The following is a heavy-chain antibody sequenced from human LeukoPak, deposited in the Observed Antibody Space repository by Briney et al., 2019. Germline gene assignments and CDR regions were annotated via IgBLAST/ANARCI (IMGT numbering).Heavy chain of an antibody. Sequence: SETLSLTCTVSGGXISSYYWSWIRQPPGKGLEWIGYIYYSGSTNYNPSLKSRVTISVDTSKNQFSLKLSSVTAADTAVYYCARQSPYSSGWYYFDYWGQGTLVTVSS. V-gene: IGHV4-59*08. D-gene: IGHD6-19*01. J-gene: IGHJ4*02. CDR1: GGXISSYY. CDR3: ARQSPYSSGWYYFDY. CDR2: IYYSGST.